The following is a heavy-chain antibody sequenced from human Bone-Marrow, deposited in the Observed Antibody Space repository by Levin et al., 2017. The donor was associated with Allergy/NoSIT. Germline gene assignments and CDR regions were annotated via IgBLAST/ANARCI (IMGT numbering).Heavy chain of an antibody. Sequence: PGGSLRLSCTVSGFTFSVASMSWVRLAPGKGLEWVGRIKKNTDGGTTYYAAPVEGRFTISRDDLKNTVYLQMNSLKTEDTAIYYCLLGTPGDNAYDNWGQGTIVTVSS. V-gene: IGHV3-15*05. CDR1: GFTFSVAS. CDR3: LLGTPGDNAYDN. CDR2: IKKNTDGGTT. D-gene: IGHD4-23*01. J-gene: IGHJ3*02.